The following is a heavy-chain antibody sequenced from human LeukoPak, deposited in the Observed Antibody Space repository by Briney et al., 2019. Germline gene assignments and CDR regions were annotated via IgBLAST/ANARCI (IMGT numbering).Heavy chain of an antibody. CDR1: GGSISSSSLY. D-gene: IGHD3-10*01. J-gene: IGHJ3*02. V-gene: IGHV4-39*07. CDR3: ARELDYYGSGSYEDAFDI. CDR2: ISSSGTT. Sequence: SETLSLTCTVSGGSISSSSLYWGWIRQPPGKGLEWIGSISSSGTTYYNPSLKSRVTISVDTSKNQFSLKLSSVTAADTAVYYCARELDYYGSGSYEDAFDIWGQGTMVTVS.